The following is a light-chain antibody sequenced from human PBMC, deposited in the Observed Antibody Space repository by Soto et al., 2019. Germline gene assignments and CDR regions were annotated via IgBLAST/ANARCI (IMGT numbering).Light chain of an antibody. CDR2: GAS. CDR1: QTVGSN. J-gene: IGKJ5*01. Sequence: EIVMTQSPATLSVSPGERATLSCRASQTVGSNLAWYQQKPGQAPRLLVYGASTRATAIPARFSGSGSGTEFNITISSLQSEDFAVYYCQQYNNWPITFGQGTRLEIK. CDR3: QQYNNWPIT. V-gene: IGKV3-15*01.